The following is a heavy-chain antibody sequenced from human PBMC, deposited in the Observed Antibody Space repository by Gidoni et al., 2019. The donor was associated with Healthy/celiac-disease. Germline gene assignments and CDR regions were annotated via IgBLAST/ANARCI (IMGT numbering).Heavy chain of an antibody. D-gene: IGHD3-22*01. CDR1: GFTFSSYA. V-gene: IGHV3-23*01. CDR3: AKQSYDNSGPLDY. CDR2: ISGSGGST. J-gene: IGHJ4*02. Sequence: EVTLLESGGGLVQPGGSLRLSCAASGFTFSSYAMSWVRQAPGKGLEWVSAISGSGGSTYYADSVKGRFTISRDNSKNTLYLQMNSLRAEDTAVYYCAKQSYDNSGPLDYWGQGTLVTVSS.